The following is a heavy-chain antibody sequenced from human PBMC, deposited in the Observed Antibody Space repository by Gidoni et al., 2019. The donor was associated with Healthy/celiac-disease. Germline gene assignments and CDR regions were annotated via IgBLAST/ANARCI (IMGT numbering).Heavy chain of an antibody. V-gene: IGHV4-61*02. Sequence: QVQLQESGPGLVKPSQTLSLTCTVSGGSISSGSYYWSWIRQPAGKGLEWIGRIYTSGSTNYNPSLKSRVTISVDTSKNQFSLKLSSVTAADTAVYYCARAETGSSWTSTFDYWGQGTLVTVSS. CDR3: ARAETGSSWTSTFDY. J-gene: IGHJ4*02. D-gene: IGHD6-13*01. CDR1: GGSISSGSYY. CDR2: IYTSGST.